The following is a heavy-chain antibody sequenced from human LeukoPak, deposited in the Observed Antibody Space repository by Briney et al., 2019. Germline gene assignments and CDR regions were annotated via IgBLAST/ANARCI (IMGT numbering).Heavy chain of an antibody. CDR3: ASGIVDYDFWSGSSYYFDY. D-gene: IGHD3-3*01. CDR1: GYTFTGYY. Sequence: ASVKVSCKASGYTFTGYYMHWVRQAPGQGLEWMGWINPNSGGTNYAQKFQGRVTMTRDTSISTAYMELSRLRSDDTAVYYCASGIVDYDFWSGSSYYFDYWGQGTLVTVSS. J-gene: IGHJ4*02. CDR2: INPNSGGT. V-gene: IGHV1-2*02.